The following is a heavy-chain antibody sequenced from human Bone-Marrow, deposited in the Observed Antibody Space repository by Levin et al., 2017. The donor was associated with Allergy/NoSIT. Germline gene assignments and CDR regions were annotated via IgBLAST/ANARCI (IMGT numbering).Heavy chain of an antibody. V-gene: IGHV3-23*01. D-gene: IGHD4-17*01. CDR2: MTGAGGGI. CDR1: GFSFSSYA. Sequence: QSGGSLRLSCAASGFSFSSYAMNWVRQAPGKGLEWVSTMTGAGGGIYYADSVKGRFTISRDNSKNTLFLQMDSLRAEDTALYYCTKTPGYGDFYSDFWGQGTLVTVSS. CDR3: TKTPGYGDFYSDF. J-gene: IGHJ4*02.